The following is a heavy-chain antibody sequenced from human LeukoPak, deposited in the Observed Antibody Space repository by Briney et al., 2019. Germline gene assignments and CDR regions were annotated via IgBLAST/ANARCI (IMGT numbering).Heavy chain of an antibody. CDR3: ATVLYGYSSGNTYVDY. V-gene: IGHV1-18*01. CDR1: GYTFTSYG. CDR2: ISAYNGNT. Sequence: ASVKVSCKASGYTFTSYGISWVRQAPGQGLEWMGWISAYNGNTNYAQRLQGRVTMTTDTSTSTAYMELRSLRSDDTAVYYCATVLYGYSSGNTYVDYWGQGTLVTVSS. D-gene: IGHD3-10*01. J-gene: IGHJ4*02.